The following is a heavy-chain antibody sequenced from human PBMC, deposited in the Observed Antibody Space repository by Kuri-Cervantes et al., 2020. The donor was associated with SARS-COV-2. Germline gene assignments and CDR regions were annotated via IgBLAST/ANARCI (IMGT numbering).Heavy chain of an antibody. CDR2: VRGKANNYAT. J-gene: IGHJ5*02. CDR1: GFLFSASA. CDR3: TTEDSSGWYNWFDP. D-gene: IGHD6-19*01. V-gene: IGHV3-73*01. Sequence: GESLKISREVSGFLFSASAIHWVRQGSGKGLEWVGRVRGKANNYATAYAAPVKGRFTISRDDSKNMAYLQMNSLKTEDTAVYYCTTEDSSGWYNWFDPWGQGTLVTVSS.